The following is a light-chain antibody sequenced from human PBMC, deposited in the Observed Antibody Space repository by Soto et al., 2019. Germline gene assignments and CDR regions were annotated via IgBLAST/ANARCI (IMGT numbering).Light chain of an antibody. J-gene: IGLJ1*01. V-gene: IGLV3-21*02. CDR3: QLWDSSSELYYV. CDR1: NIGTKG. CDR2: DND. Sequence: SYELTQPLSVSVAPGQTARITCGGNNIGTKGVHWYQQKPGQAPVLVVYDNDDRPSGIPERFSGSNSGNTAILTISRVEAGDEADYFCQLWDSSSELYYVFGTGTKVTVL.